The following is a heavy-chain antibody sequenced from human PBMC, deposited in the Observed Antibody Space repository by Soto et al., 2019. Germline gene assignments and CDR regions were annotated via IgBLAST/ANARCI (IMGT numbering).Heavy chain of an antibody. CDR3: AKDLPPVDS. CDR1: GYTFTSYY. V-gene: IGHV1-18*01. J-gene: IGHJ4*02. CDR2: ISAYNGNT. Sequence: QVQLVQSGAEVKKPGASVKVSCKASGYTFTSYYISWVRQAPGQGLEWMGWISAYNGNTNYAQKLQGRVTMTTDRSTSTASMELMSLRSDDTAVYYWAKDLPPVDSWGKGTLITVSS.